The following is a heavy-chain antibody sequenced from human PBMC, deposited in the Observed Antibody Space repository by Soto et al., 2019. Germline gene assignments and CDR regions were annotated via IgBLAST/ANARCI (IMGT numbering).Heavy chain of an antibody. V-gene: IGHV4-31*03. J-gene: IGHJ4*02. CDR2: IYYSGST. Sequence: QVQLQESGPGLVKPSQTLSLTCTVSGGSISSGGYYWSWIRQHPGKGLEWIGYIYYSGSTYYNPSLQSRVTIAVDTSKNQFSLKLSSVTAADTGVYYCARDRGGDSYGAFDYWGQGTRVTVSS. CDR3: ARDRGGDSYGAFDY. D-gene: IGHD5-18*01. CDR1: GGSISSGGYY.